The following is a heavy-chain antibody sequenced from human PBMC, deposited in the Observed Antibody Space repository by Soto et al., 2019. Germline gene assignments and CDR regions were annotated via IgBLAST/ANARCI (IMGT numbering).Heavy chain of an antibody. D-gene: IGHD3-10*01. V-gene: IGHV3-53*01. Sequence: EVQLVESGGGFIQPGGSLRLSCAASGFIVSSDYMSWVRQAPGKGLEWVSVIYPGGSTYYADSVKGRFTFSRDNSKNTLYLQMNSLRVEDTAVYYCARAFGGNPALFDPWGQGTLLTVSS. CDR2: IYPGGST. CDR3: ARAFGGNPALFDP. CDR1: GFIVSSDY. J-gene: IGHJ5*02.